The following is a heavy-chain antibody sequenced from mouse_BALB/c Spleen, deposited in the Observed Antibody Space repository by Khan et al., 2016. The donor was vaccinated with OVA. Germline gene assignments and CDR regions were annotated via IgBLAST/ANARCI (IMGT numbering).Heavy chain of an antibody. J-gene: IGHJ3*01. CDR2: IFPGGGSS. D-gene: IGHD2-3*01. Sequence: VQLQESGPELVKPGASVKMSCKASGYTFTDYVINWVKQRTGQGLEWIGDIFPGGGSSYYNEKFKGKAKLTADKSSNTAYMQLSSLTFEDSAVYFCARGGYSVFADWGQGTLVTVSA. V-gene: IGHV1-77*01. CDR1: GYTFTDYV. CDR3: ARGGYSVFAD.